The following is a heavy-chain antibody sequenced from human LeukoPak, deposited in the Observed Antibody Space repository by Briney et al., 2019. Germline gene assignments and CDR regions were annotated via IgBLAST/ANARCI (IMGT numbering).Heavy chain of an antibody. CDR2: MNPGTGDT. V-gene: IGHV1-8*01. J-gene: IGHJ4*02. CDR3: ARGRAAAD. Sequence: GASVKVSCKASGYTFTYNDVNWVRQATGQGREGRGGMNPGTGDTGYAPRFQGRLAMTADTSIKTAYMELSGLTSDDTAVYYCARGRAAADWGQGTLVTVSS. CDR1: GYTFTYND. D-gene: IGHD2-15*01.